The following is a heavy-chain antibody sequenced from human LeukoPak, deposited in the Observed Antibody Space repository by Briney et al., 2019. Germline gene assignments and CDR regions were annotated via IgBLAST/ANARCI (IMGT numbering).Heavy chain of an antibody. V-gene: IGHV1-18*01. Sequence: ASVKVSSKASGGSFSDYPINWVRQAPGQGLEWMGWISAYNGNTNYAQKLQGRVTMTTDTSTSTACMELRSLRSDDTAVYYCAREATTPFDYWGQGTLVTVSS. J-gene: IGHJ4*02. D-gene: IGHD5-24*01. CDR1: GGSFSDYP. CDR3: AREATTPFDY. CDR2: ISAYNGNT.